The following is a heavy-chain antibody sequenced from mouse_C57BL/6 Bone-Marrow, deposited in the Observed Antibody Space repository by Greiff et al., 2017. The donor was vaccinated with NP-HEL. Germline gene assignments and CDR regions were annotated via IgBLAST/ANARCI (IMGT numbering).Heavy chain of an antibody. J-gene: IGHJ2*01. Sequence: EVQLVESAGGLVQPGSSMKLSCTASGFTFSDYYMAWVRQVPEKGLEWVANIKYDGSSTYYLDSLKSRFIISRDNAKNILYLQMSSLKSEDTATYYCARLPGYWGQGTTLTVSS. V-gene: IGHV5-16*01. CDR3: ARLPGY. CDR1: GFTFSDYY. CDR2: IKYDGSST.